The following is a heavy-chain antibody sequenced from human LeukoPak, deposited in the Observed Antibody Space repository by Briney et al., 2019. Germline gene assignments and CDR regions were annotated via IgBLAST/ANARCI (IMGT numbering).Heavy chain of an antibody. CDR2: TYYRSKWYN. Sequence: SQTLSLTFAISGDSVSSNSAAWNWIRQSPSRGLEWLGRTYYRSKWYNDYAVSVKSRITINPDTSKNQFSLQLNSVTPEDTAVYYCAREYGGDYDILTGYYPSYFDYWGQGTLVTVSS. V-gene: IGHV6-1*01. J-gene: IGHJ4*02. CDR1: GDSVSSNSAA. CDR3: AREYGGDYDILTGYYPSYFDY. D-gene: IGHD3-9*01.